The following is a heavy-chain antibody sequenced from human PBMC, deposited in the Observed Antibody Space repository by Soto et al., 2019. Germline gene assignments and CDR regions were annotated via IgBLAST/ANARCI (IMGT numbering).Heavy chain of an antibody. J-gene: IGHJ3*02. CDR1: GYTFTTYG. CDR2: ISAYNGNA. Sequence: QVQLVQSGAEVKKPGASVKVSCKASGYTFTTYGIGWVRQAPGQGLEWMGWISAYNGNANYAQKLQGRVTMTTDTSTSTAYMELRSLRSDDTAMYYCARVHPTTVTSSHAFNIWGQGTMVTVSS. D-gene: IGHD4-17*01. V-gene: IGHV1-18*01. CDR3: ARVHPTTVTSSHAFNI.